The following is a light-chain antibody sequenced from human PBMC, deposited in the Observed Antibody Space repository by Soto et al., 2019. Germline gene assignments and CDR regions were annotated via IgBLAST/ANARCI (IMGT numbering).Light chain of an antibody. V-gene: IGLV1-44*01. Sequence: QAVVTQPPSASGTPGQRVTISCSGSSSNIGSNTVNWYQQVPGTAPKLLIYSNNQRPSGVPDRFSGSKSGTSASLAISGLQSEDEADYYCAAWDDSLNGGVFGGGTKLTVL. CDR1: SSNIGSNT. CDR2: SNN. CDR3: AAWDDSLNGGV. J-gene: IGLJ3*02.